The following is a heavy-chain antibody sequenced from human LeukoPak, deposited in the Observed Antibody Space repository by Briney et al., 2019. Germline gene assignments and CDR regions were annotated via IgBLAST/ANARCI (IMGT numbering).Heavy chain of an antibody. CDR2: INHSGST. Sequence: SETLSLTCAAYGGSFSGYYWSWIRQPPGKGLEWMGEINHSGSTNYNPSLKSRVTISVDTSKNQFSLQLSSVTAAGTAVYSCARGLVVVPAAMSYYYYGMDVWGQGTTVTVSS. J-gene: IGHJ6*02. CDR3: ARGLVVVPAAMSYYYYGMDV. D-gene: IGHD2-2*01. V-gene: IGHV4-34*01. CDR1: GGSFSGYY.